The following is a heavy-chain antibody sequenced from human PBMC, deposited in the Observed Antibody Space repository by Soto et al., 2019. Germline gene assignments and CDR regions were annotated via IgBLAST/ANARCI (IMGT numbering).Heavy chain of an antibody. V-gene: IGHV1-69*13. D-gene: IGHD3-10*01. CDR2: IIPSFGTT. J-gene: IGHJ3*02. Sequence: SVKVSCKASGYTFTSYAINWVRQAPGQRLEWMGNIIPSFGTTHNAQKFQGRVTITADEPTNTAYMELSSLRSEDTAVYYCAREGFTFGPGEVRGAFDIWGQGTVVTVSS. CDR1: GYTFTSYA. CDR3: AREGFTFGPGEVRGAFDI.